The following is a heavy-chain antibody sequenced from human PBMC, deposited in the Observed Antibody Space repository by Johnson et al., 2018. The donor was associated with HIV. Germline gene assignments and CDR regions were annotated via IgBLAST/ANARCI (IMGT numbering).Heavy chain of an antibody. CDR3: ARDRAHYYDSSGYYESGAFDI. CDR2: ISSSGSTI. J-gene: IGHJ3*02. Sequence: QVQLVESGGGLVKPGGSLRLSCAASGFTFSDYYMSWIRQAPGKGLEWVSYISSSGSTIYYADSVKGRFTISRDNSKNTLYLQMNSLRAEDTAVYYCARDRAHYYDSSGYYESGAFDIWGQGSMVTVSS. V-gene: IGHV3-11*04. CDR1: GFTFSDYY. D-gene: IGHD3-22*01.